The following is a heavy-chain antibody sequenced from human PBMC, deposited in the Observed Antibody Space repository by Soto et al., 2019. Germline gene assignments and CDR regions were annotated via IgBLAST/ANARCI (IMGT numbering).Heavy chain of an antibody. CDR1: GYTFTSYD. J-gene: IGHJ6*03. CDR2: MNPNSGNT. V-gene: IGHV1-8*01. Sequence: ASVKVSCKASGYTFTSYDINWVRQATGQGLEWMGWMNPNSGNTGYAQKFQGRVTMTRNTSISTAYMELSSLRSEDTAVYYCAMNYYDFWSGSPLNPVFGVLYYYYMDVWGKGTTVTVSS. CDR3: AMNYYDFWSGSPLNPVFGVLYYYYMDV. D-gene: IGHD3-3*01.